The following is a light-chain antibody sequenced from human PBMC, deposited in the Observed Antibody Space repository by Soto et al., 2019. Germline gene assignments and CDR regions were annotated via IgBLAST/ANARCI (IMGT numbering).Light chain of an antibody. V-gene: IGKV3-15*01. J-gene: IGKJ1*01. CDR1: QSVSSD. CDR2: GAS. CDR3: LQYHYWWT. Sequence: EIVMTQSPATLSVSPGERATLSCRASQSVSSDFAWYQQKPGQAPRLLIYGASSRATGIPARFSGSGSGTEFTLTISSLQSEDFATYYCLQYHYWWTFGQGTKVDIK.